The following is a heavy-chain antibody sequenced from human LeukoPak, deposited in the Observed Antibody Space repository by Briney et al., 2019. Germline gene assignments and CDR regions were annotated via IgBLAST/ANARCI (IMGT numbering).Heavy chain of an antibody. J-gene: IGHJ4*02. Sequence: GRSLRLSCAASGFTFSSYAMHWVRQAPGKGLEWVSAISGSGGSTYYADSVKGRFTISRDNSKNTLYLQMNSLRAEDTAVYYCAKGPYSSSWWTFNYWGQGTLVTVSS. CDR1: GFTFSSYA. CDR3: AKGPYSSSWWTFNY. D-gene: IGHD6-13*01. V-gene: IGHV3-23*01. CDR2: ISGSGGST.